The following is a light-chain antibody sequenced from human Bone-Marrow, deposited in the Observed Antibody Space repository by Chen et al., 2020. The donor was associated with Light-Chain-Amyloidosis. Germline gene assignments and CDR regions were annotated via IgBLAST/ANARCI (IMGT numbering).Light chain of an antibody. V-gene: IGLV3-25*03. CDR2: RDT. CDR1: DLPTKY. CDR3: QSADSSGTYEVI. Sequence: YELTQPPSAAVSPGQTVTLPRSGDDLPTKYAYWYQQKPGQAPVLVIHRDTERPSGISERFSGSSSGTTATLTISGVQAEDEADYHCQSADSSGTYEVIFGGGTKLTVL. J-gene: IGLJ2*01.